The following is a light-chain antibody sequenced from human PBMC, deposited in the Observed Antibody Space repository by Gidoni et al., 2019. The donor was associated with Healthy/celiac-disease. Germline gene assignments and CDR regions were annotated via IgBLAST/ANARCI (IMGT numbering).Light chain of an antibody. J-gene: IGKJ2*03. CDR2: WAS. CDR1: QSVLYSSNNKNY. V-gene: IGKV4-1*01. CDR3: QQYYSTPYS. Sequence: EIVRTQTPDPLAVCLGARATINCKSSQSVLYSSNNKNYLAWYQQKPGQPPKLLIYWASTRESGVPDRFSGSGSGTDFTLTISSLQAEDVAVYYCQQYYSTPYSFGQXTKLEIK.